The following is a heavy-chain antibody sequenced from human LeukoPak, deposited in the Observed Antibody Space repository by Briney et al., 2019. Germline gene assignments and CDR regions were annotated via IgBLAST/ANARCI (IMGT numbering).Heavy chain of an antibody. CDR2: ISGSGGYT. CDR3: ARWTGSNSGGSLDY. V-gene: IGHV3-23*01. D-gene: IGHD2-15*01. CDR1: GFTFSSYA. Sequence: PGGSLRLSCAASGFTFSSYAMSWVRQAPGKGLEWVSVISGSGGYTYYADSVKGRFTISRDNSKNTLYLQMNSLRAEDTAVFYCARWTGSNSGGSLDYWGQGTLVTVSS. J-gene: IGHJ4*02.